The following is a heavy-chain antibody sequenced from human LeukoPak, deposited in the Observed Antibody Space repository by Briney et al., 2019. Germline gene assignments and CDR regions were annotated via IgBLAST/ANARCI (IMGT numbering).Heavy chain of an antibody. Sequence: PGVALRPSCAASGFTFSSYGMHWVRQAPGKGLEWVSVIYPAVTTDYLDSVKGRFTISRDNSTNTLFLQMSSLRAEDTAVYYCARLPKTTYFDYWGQGTLVT. CDR1: GFTFSSYG. D-gene: IGHD4-11*01. J-gene: IGHJ4*02. V-gene: IGHV3-NL1*01. CDR2: IYPAVTT. CDR3: ARLPKTTYFDY.